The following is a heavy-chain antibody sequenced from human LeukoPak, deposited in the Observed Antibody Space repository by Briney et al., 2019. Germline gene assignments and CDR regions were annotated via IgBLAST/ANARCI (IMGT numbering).Heavy chain of an antibody. V-gene: IGHV3-9*03. D-gene: IGHD6-19*01. CDR3: AKETSSDWNPDAFDI. CDR1: GFTFDDYA. Sequence: GRSLRLSCAASGFTFDDYAMHWVRQAPGKGLEWVSGISWNSGSIGYADSVKGRFTISRDNAKNSLYLQMNSLRAEDMALYYCAKETSSDWNPDAFDIWGQGTMVTVSS. J-gene: IGHJ3*02. CDR2: ISWNSGSI.